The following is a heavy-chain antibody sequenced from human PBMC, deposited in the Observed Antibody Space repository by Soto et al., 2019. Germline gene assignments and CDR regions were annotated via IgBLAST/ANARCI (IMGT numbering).Heavy chain of an antibody. V-gene: IGHV3-30-3*01. Sequence: GGSLRLSCAASGFTFSSYAVHWVRQAPGKGLEWVAVISYDGSNKYYADSVKGRFTISRDNSKNTLYLQMNSLRAADTAVYYCARDSDRSGSYLYYFAYWGQGTLVTVSS. CDR1: GFTFSSYA. D-gene: IGHD1-26*01. CDR3: ARDSDRSGSYLYYFAY. J-gene: IGHJ4*02. CDR2: ISYDGSNK.